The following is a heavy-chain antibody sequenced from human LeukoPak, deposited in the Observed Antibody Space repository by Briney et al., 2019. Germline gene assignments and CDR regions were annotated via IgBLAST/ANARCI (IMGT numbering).Heavy chain of an antibody. J-gene: IGHJ2*01. CDR2: INHSGST. Sequence: ASETLSLTCAVYGGSFSGYYWSWIRQPPGKGLEWIGEINHSGSTNYNPSLKSRVTISVDTSKNQFSLKLSSVTAADTAVYYCARGSDLWGRGTLVTVSS. CDR1: GGSFSGYY. CDR3: ARGSDL. V-gene: IGHV4-34*01.